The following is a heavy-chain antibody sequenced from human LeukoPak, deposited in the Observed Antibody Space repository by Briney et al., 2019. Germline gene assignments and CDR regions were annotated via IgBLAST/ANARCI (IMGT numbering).Heavy chain of an antibody. D-gene: IGHD4-23*01. V-gene: IGHV4-30-4*08. J-gene: IGHJ4*02. CDR1: GGSISSGDYY. CDR3: ARGTYYSGNLYYFDY. CDR2: IYYSGST. Sequence: SETLSLTCTVSGGSISSGDYYWSWIRQPPGKGLEWIGYIYYSGSTYYNPSLKSRVTISVDTSKNQFSLKLSSVTAADTAVYYCARGTYYSGNLYYFDYWGQGTLVTVSS.